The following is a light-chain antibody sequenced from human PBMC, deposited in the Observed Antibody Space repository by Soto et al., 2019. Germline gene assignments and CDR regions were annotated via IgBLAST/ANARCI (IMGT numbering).Light chain of an antibody. CDR3: SSYASGSSHVV. V-gene: IGLV2-14*01. Sequence: QSALTQPASVSGSPGQSITLSCTGTSSDIGGYDYVSWYQRHPGKAPKLIIYDVNNRPSGVSNRFSGSKSGNTASLTISGLQAEDEAHYYCSSYASGSSHVVFGGGTKVTVL. CDR1: SSDIGGYDY. J-gene: IGLJ2*01. CDR2: DVN.